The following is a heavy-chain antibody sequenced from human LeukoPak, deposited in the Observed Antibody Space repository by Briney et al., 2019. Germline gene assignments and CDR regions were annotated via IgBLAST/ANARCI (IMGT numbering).Heavy chain of an antibody. CDR3: ARGLSISSDGWFDP. Sequence: GASVKVSCKASGYTFTGYYMHWVRQAPGQGLEWMGWINPNSGGTNYAQRFQGRVTMTRDTSISTAYMELSRLRSDDTAVYYCARGLSISSDGWFDPWGQGTLVTVSS. J-gene: IGHJ5*02. CDR2: INPNSGGT. CDR1: GYTFTGYY. V-gene: IGHV1-2*02. D-gene: IGHD6-6*01.